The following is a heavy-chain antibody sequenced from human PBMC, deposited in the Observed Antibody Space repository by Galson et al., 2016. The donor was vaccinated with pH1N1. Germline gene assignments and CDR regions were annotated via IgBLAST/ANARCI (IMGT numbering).Heavy chain of an antibody. D-gene: IGHD3-9*01. CDR1: GFTFDSHE. CDR2: ISSGGNTM. V-gene: IGHV3-48*03. J-gene: IGHJ4*02. CDR3: ARAYYDPLTRFSGAFDY. Sequence: SLRLSCAVSGFTFDSHEMNWVRQAPGKGLEWVASISSGGNTMFYADSVKGRFIISRDNAKNSLYLQMNSLRVEDTAVYYCARAYYDPLTRFSGAFDYWGQGPLVTVSS.